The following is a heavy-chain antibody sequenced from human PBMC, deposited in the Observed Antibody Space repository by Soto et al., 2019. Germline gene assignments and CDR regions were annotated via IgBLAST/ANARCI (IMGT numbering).Heavy chain of an antibody. V-gene: IGHV1-46*01. J-gene: IGHJ5*02. CDR3: ARGQFIVVVVAATQINWFDP. D-gene: IGHD2-15*01. Sequence: GASVKVSCKASGYTFTSYYMHWVRQAPGQGLEWMGIINPSGGSTSYAQKFQGRVTMTRDTSTSTVYMELSSLRSEDTAVYYCARGQFIVVVVAATQINWFDPWGQGTLVPVSS. CDR1: GYTFTSYY. CDR2: INPSGGST.